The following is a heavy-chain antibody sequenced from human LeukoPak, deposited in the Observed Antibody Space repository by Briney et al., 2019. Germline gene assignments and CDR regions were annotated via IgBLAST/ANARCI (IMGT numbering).Heavy chain of an antibody. J-gene: IGHJ4*02. CDR2: ISYDGSNK. CDR3: ARDGGYSYGYFDY. CDR1: GFTFSSYA. Sequence: GGSLRLFCAASGFTFSSYAMHWVRQAPGKGLEWVAVISYDGSNKYYADSVKGRFTISRDNSKNTLYLQMNSLRAEDTAVYYCARDGGYSYGYFDYWGQGTLVTVSS. V-gene: IGHV3-30*04. D-gene: IGHD5-18*01.